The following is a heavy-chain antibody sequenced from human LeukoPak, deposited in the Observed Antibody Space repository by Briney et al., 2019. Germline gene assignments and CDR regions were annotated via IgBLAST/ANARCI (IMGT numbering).Heavy chain of an antibody. J-gene: IGHJ4*02. CDR1: GGSFSGYY. V-gene: IGHV4-34*01. CDR2: INHSGST. CDR3: ARDGYSAIDY. D-gene: IGHD1-26*01. Sequence: SETLSLTCDVYGGSFSGYYWSWIRQPPEKGLEWIGEINHSGSTNYNPSLKSRVTISVDTSKKQFSLKLTSVTAADTAVYYCARDGYSAIDYWGQGTLVTVSS.